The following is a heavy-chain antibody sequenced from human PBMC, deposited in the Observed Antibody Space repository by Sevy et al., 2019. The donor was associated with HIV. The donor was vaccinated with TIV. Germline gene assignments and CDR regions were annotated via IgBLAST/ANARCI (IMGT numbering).Heavy chain of an antibody. D-gene: IGHD6-19*01. CDR1: GDSVSSNSAA. J-gene: IGHJ3*02. Sequence: SQTLSLTCAISGDSVSSNSAAWNWIRQSPSRGLEWLGRTYYRSKWYNDYAVSVKSRITINPDTSKNQFSLQLNSVTPEDTAVYYCARVGYSSGWFTDASDIWGQGTMVTVSS. V-gene: IGHV6-1*01. CDR2: TYYRSKWYN. CDR3: ARVGYSSGWFTDASDI.